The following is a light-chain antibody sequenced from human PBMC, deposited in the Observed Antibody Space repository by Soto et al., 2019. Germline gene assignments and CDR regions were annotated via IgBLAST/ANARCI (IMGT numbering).Light chain of an antibody. CDR2: AAS. V-gene: IGKV1-9*01. CDR1: QGISSY. J-gene: IGKJ1*01. CDR3: QQLNSYPPWT. Sequence: DIQLTQSPSSLSASVGDRVTITCRASQGISSYLAWYQQKPGKAPKLLIYAASTLQSGVPSRFSGSGSGTEFTLTTSSLQPEDFATYYCQQLNSYPPWTFGQGTKVDIK.